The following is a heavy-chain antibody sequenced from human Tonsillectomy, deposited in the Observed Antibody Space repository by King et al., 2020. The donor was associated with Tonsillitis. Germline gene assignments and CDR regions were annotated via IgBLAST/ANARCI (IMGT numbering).Heavy chain of an antibody. J-gene: IGHJ4*02. D-gene: IGHD4-23*01. CDR1: GFTFSSYG. CDR3: AKSYGGNYYLDY. Sequence: VQLVESGGGVVQPGRSLRLSCAVSGFTFSSYGMHWVRQAPGKGLEWVAVITYDGINKYYADSVKGRFTISRDNSKNTLYLQMNSLRAEDTALYYCAKSYGGNYYLDYWGQGTLVTVSS. V-gene: IGHV3-30*18. CDR2: ITYDGINK.